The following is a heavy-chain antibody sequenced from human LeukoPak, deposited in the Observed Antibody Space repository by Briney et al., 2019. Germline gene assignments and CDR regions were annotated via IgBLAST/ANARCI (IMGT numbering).Heavy chain of an antibody. CDR3: AREVNYYDSTAYSTFYFHCGMDV. CDR1: GGTFSNYP. Sequence: PVKVSCKASGGTFSNYPITWVRQAPGQGLEWMGGIIPIFGTANYAQKFQGRLTITADESTTTAYMELSSLRSGDTAVYYCAREVNYYDSTAYSTFYFHCGMDVWGQGTSVTVSS. CDR2: IIPIFGTA. J-gene: IGHJ6*02. V-gene: IGHV1-69*13. D-gene: IGHD3-22*01.